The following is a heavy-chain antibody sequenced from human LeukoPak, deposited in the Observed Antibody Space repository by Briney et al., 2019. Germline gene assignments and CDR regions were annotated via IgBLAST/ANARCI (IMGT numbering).Heavy chain of an antibody. Sequence: GGSLRLSCAASGFTFSSYSMNWVRQAPGKGLEWVSYISGSSSTIYYADSVKGRFTISRDNAKNSLFLQMNSLRAEDTAVYYCARDFAREFTIDYWGQGTLVTVSS. CDR3: ARDFAREFTIDY. CDR1: GFTFSSYS. V-gene: IGHV3-48*01. CDR2: ISGSSSTI. D-gene: IGHD3-10*01. J-gene: IGHJ4*02.